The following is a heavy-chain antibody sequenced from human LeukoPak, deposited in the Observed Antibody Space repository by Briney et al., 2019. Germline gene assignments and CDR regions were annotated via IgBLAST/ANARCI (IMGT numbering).Heavy chain of an antibody. Sequence: RASVKVSCKASGYTFTGYYMHWVRQAPGQGLEWMGWINPNSGGTNYAQKFQGRVTMTRDTSISTAYMELSRLRSDDTAVYYCARLTYSSSWYRDVNYYYGMDVWGQGTTVTVSS. V-gene: IGHV1-2*02. CDR2: INPNSGGT. CDR1: GYTFTGYY. CDR3: ARLTYSSSWYRDVNYYYGMDV. J-gene: IGHJ6*02. D-gene: IGHD6-13*01.